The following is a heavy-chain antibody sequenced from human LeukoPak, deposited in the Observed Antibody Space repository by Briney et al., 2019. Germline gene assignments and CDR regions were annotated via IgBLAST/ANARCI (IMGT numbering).Heavy chain of an antibody. Sequence: GGSLRLSCAASGFTFSSYEMNWVRQAPGKGLEWVSYISNSGSTRYYADSVKGRFTISRDNAKNSLYLQMNSLRAEDTALYYCAKDIVAFGELLAAFDIWGQGTMVTVSS. D-gene: IGHD3-10*01. CDR2: ISNSGSTR. V-gene: IGHV3-48*03. CDR3: AKDIVAFGELLAAFDI. J-gene: IGHJ3*02. CDR1: GFTFSSYE.